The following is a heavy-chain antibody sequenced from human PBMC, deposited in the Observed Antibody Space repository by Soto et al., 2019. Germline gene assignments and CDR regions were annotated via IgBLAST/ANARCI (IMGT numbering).Heavy chain of an antibody. V-gene: IGHV1-69*02. CDR1: GGTFSSYT. D-gene: IGHD1-20*01. CDR2: IIPILGIA. CDR3: ASEQGGISGTDSGVY. Sequence: QVQLVQSGAEVKKPGSSVKVSCKASGGTFSSYTISWVRQAPGQGLEWMGRIIPILGIANYAQKFQGRVTITADKPTSTAYMELSSLRSEDTAVYCCASEQGGISGTDSGVYWGQGTLVTVSS. J-gene: IGHJ4*02.